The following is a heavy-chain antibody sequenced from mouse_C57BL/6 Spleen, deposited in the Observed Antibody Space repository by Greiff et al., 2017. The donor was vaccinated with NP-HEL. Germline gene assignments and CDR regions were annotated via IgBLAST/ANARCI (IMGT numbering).Heavy chain of an antibody. Sequence: QVQLQQPGAELVRPGSSVKLSCKASGYTFTSYWMHWVKQRPIQGLEWIGNIDPSDSETHYNQKFKDKATLTVDKSSSTAYMQLSSLTSEDSAVYYCARRYDYDGYFDVWGTGTTVTVSS. CDR3: ARRYDYDGYFDV. CDR2: IDPSDSET. D-gene: IGHD2-4*01. J-gene: IGHJ1*03. CDR1: GYTFTSYW. V-gene: IGHV1-52*01.